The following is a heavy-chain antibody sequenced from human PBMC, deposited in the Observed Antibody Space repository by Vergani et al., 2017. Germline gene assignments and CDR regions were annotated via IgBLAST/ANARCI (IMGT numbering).Heavy chain of an antibody. V-gene: IGHV3-73*01. D-gene: IGHD3-16*01. CDR2: IRNKANNYAT. CDR3: TRMGGLGEPFDY. Sequence: EVQLVESGGGLVQPGGSLKVSCAASGFTFSGSAMHWVCQASGKGLEWVGRIRNKANNYATAYAASVKGRFTISRDDAKNTTYLQMNSLKTEDTAMYYCTRMGGLGEPFDYWGQGTLVTVSS. CDR1: GFTFSGSA. J-gene: IGHJ4*02.